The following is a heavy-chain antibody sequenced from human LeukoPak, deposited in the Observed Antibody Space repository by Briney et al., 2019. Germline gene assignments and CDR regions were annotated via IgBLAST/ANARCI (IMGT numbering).Heavy chain of an antibody. D-gene: IGHD1-26*01. V-gene: IGHV4-39*07. CDR2: IYYSGST. J-gene: IGHJ4*02. Sequence: SETLSLTCTVSGGSISSSSYYWGWIRQPPGKGLEWIGSIYYSGSTYYNPSLKSRVTISVDTSKNQFSLKLSSVTAADTAVYYCASRVGWELLHYFDYWGQGTLVTVSS. CDR3: ASRVGWELLHYFDY. CDR1: GGSISSSSYY.